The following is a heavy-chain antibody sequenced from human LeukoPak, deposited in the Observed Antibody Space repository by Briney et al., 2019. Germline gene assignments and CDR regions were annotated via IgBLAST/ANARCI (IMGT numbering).Heavy chain of an antibody. CDR1: GFTSSGYW. Sequence: GGSLRLSCAASGFTSSGYWMHWVRQAPGKGLVWVSRINGDGSSTRYADSVKGRFTISRDNAKNTLYLQMNSLRAEDTAVYYCARGGNGYEPFDYWGQGTLVTVSS. CDR3: ARGGNGYEPFDY. V-gene: IGHV3-74*01. CDR2: INGDGSST. J-gene: IGHJ4*02. D-gene: IGHD5-12*01.